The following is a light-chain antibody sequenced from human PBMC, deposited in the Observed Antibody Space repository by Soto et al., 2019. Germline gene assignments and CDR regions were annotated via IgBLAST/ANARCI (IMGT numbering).Light chain of an antibody. CDR1: SSNIGNNY. CDR2: RTN. J-gene: IGLJ3*02. V-gene: IGLV1-47*01. CDR3: TSYTPTGALV. Sequence: QSVLTQSSSASGTPGQRVTISCSGSSSNIGNNYVYWFQQLPGTAPKVLIFRTNQRPAGVPDRFSGSKSGTSASLAISGLRSEDDADYYCTSYTPTGALVFGSGTKLTVL.